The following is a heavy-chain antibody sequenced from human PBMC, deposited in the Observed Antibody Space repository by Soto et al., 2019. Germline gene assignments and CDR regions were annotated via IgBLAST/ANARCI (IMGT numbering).Heavy chain of an antibody. CDR2: ISPYSGKT. V-gene: IGHV1-18*01. J-gene: IGHJ4*02. CDR1: GYTFTNND. CDR3: AREGLLLLPNY. Sequence: QIQLVQSGTEVRKPGASAKVSCKTSGYTFTNNDVCWVRQTPGQGLEWMGWISPYSGKTNYAQKFKGRVTMTTDTSTSTVYMELTNLTSDDTAVYYCAREGLLLLPNYWGQGTLVTVSS. D-gene: IGHD3-22*01.